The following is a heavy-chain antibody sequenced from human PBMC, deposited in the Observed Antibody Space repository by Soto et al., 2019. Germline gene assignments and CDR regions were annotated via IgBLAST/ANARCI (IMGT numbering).Heavy chain of an antibody. J-gene: IGHJ4*02. D-gene: IGHD3-9*01. Sequence: ASVKVSCKASGYTFTSYGISWVRQAPGQGLEWMGWISAYNGNTNYAQKLQGRVTMTTDTSTSTAYMELRSLRSDDTAVYYCARALGDILTGYYISVYWGQGTLVTVSS. CDR3: ARALGDILTGYYISVY. CDR1: GYTFTSYG. V-gene: IGHV1-18*01. CDR2: ISAYNGNT.